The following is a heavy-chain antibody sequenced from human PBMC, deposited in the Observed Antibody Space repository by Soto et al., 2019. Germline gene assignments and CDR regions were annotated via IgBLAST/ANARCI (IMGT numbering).Heavy chain of an antibody. Sequence: EVQLVESGGGLVQPGGSLRLSCAASGFTFSSYEMNWVRQAPGKGLEWVSYISSSGSTIYYADSVKGRFTISRDNAKNSLYLQMNSLRAEDTAVYYCARDYETYYDFWCGYYSAPRDYGMDVWGQGTTVTVSS. D-gene: IGHD3-3*01. V-gene: IGHV3-48*03. CDR2: ISSSGSTI. CDR3: ARDYETYYDFWCGYYSAPRDYGMDV. CDR1: GFTFSSYE. J-gene: IGHJ6*02.